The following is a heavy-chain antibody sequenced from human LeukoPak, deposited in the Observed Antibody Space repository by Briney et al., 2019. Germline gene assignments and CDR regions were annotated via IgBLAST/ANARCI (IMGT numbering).Heavy chain of an antibody. Sequence: SETLSLTCAVYGGSFSGYYWSWIRQPPGKGLEWIGEINHSGSTNYNPSLKSRVTISVDTSKNQFSLKLSSVTAADTAVYYCARPSTTVAGNTYFDYWGQGTLVTVSS. CDR1: GGSFSGYY. D-gene: IGHD4-23*01. V-gene: IGHV4-34*01. CDR3: ARPSTTVAGNTYFDY. CDR2: INHSGST. J-gene: IGHJ4*02.